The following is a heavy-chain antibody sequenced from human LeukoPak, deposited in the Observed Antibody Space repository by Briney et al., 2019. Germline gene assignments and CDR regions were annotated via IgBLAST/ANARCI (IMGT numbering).Heavy chain of an antibody. CDR2: VYTSGST. V-gene: IGHV4-61*02. Sequence: SETLSLTCTVSGGSISSSGYSWTWIRRPAGKRLEWIGRVYTSGSTDYNPSLKSRVTISVDTSKNQFSLKLSSVTAADTAVYYCAKGPHLGFGDFWSQLGEDPDYWGQGTLVTVSS. J-gene: IGHJ4*02. CDR3: AKGPHLGFGDFWSQLGEDPDY. CDR1: GGSISSSGYS. D-gene: IGHD3-3*01.